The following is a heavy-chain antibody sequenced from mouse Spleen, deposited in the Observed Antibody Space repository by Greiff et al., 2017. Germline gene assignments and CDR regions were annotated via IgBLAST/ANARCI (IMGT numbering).Heavy chain of an antibody. V-gene: IGHV1-76*01. CDR2: IYPGSGNT. D-gene: IGHD1-3*01. Sequence: VQLQQSGAELVRPGASVKLSCKASGYTFTDYYINWVKQRPGQGLEWIARIYPGSGNTYYNEKFKGKATLTAEKSSSTAYMQLSSLTSEDSAVYFCASGKKLNYYAMDYWGQGTSVTVSS. CDR1: GYTFTDYY. CDR3: ASGKKLNYYAMDY. J-gene: IGHJ4*01.